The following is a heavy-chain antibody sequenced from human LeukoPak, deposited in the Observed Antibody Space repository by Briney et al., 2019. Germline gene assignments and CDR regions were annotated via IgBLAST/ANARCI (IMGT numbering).Heavy chain of an antibody. D-gene: IGHD2-2*01. CDR1: GFTFSSYW. Sequence: GGSLRLSCAASGFTFSSYWMSWVRQAPGKGLEWVANIKQDGSEKYYVDSVKGRFTISRDNAKSSLYLQMNSLRAEDTAVYDCARSWYQLLWSAFDIWGQGTMVTVSS. CDR2: IKQDGSEK. J-gene: IGHJ3*02. V-gene: IGHV3-7*03. CDR3: ARSWYQLLWSAFDI.